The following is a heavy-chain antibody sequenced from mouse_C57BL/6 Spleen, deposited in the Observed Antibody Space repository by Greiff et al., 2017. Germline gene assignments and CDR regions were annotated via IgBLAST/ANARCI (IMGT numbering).Heavy chain of an antibody. J-gene: IGHJ3*01. Sequence: VQGVESGAELVRPGASVTLSCKASGYTFTDYEMHWVKQTPVHGLEWIGAIDPETGGTAYNQKFKGKAILTADKSSSTAYMELRSLTSEDSAVYYCTRSLYLTRAYWGQGTLVTVSA. V-gene: IGHV1-15*01. CDR1: GYTFTDYE. CDR2: IDPETGGT. D-gene: IGHD2-1*01. CDR3: TRSLYLTRAY.